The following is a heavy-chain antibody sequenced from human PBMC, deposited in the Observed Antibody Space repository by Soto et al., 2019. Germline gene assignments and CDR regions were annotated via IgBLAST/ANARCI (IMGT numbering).Heavy chain of an antibody. D-gene: IGHD2-8*02. CDR3: ARDKITGLFDY. Sequence: SETLSLTCAVYGGSFSGYCWTWIRQPPGTGLEWIGEINHSGSTNYNPSLKSRVTISVDTSKNQFSLKLTSVTAADTAVYYCARDKITGLFDYWGQGTLVTSPQ. V-gene: IGHV4-34*01. J-gene: IGHJ4*02. CDR2: INHSGST. CDR1: GGSFSGYC.